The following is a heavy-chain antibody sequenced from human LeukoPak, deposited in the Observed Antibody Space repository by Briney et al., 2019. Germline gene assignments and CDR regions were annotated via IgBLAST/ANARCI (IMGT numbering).Heavy chain of an antibody. Sequence: KSGGSLRLSCAASGFTFSDFYMSGIRAAPGEGVGWGSYNSSSSSTVYYADSVKRRFTISRDNANMSLHLHMNSLRDEDTAIYYCARDLYGDYGFDSWGQGTLVPVSS. CDR1: GFTFSDFY. J-gene: IGHJ4*01. CDR2: NSSSSSTV. CDR3: ARDLYGDYGFDS. V-gene: IGHV3-11*04. D-gene: IGHD4-17*01.